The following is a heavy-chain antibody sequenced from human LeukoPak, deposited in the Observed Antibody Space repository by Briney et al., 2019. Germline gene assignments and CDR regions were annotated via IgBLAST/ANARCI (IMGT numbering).Heavy chain of an antibody. CDR3: AKQVEMATILVFDY. CDR1: GFTFSSYG. V-gene: IGHV3-23*01. Sequence: GGSLRLSCAASGFTFSSYGMHWVRQAPGKGLEWVSAISGSGGSTYYADSVKGRFTISRDNSKNTLYLQMNSLRAEDTAVYYCAKQVEMATILVFDYWGQGTLVTVSS. CDR2: ISGSGGST. D-gene: IGHD5-24*01. J-gene: IGHJ4*02.